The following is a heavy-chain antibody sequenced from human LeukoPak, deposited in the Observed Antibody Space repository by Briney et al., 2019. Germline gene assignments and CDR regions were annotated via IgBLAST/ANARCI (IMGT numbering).Heavy chain of an antibody. CDR2: IYPGDSDA. Sequence: GESLKISCQGSGYIFTHYWIGWVRQMPGKGLEWMGIIYPGDSDARYSPSFQGQVTISADKSINSAYLQWRSLKASDTAMYYCARLSNYYGSGIVRGNFDLWGRGTLVTVSS. D-gene: IGHD3-10*01. J-gene: IGHJ2*01. CDR1: GYIFTHYW. V-gene: IGHV5-51*01. CDR3: ARLSNYYGSGIVRGNFDL.